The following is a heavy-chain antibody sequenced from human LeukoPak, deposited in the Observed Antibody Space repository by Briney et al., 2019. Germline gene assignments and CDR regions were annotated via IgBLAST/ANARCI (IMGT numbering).Heavy chain of an antibody. CDR1: GFTFSKYW. J-gene: IGHJ4*02. CDR2: INTDGTVT. D-gene: IGHD6-19*01. CDR3: ATEQWLAPPPDS. V-gene: IGHV3-74*01. Sequence: GGSLRLSCAAPGFTFSKYWMLWVRHAPGKGLESVSRINTDGTVTTYADSVKGRFTVSRDNADNTMFLQMNSVRDEDTAVYYCATEQWLAPPPDSWGQGTPVTVSS.